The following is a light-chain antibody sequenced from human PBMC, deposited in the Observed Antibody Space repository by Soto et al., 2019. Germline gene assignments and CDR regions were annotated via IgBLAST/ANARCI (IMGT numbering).Light chain of an antibody. CDR3: QEYENTPGT. J-gene: IGKJ5*01. Sequence: EIVLTQSPGTLSLSPGERATLSCSASQSLSINYVAWYQQRPGQAPRLLIYAASSRAAGIPDRFSGSGSGTDFTLDISRLEPEDFAVYYCQEYENTPGTFGRGTRLEIK. V-gene: IGKV3-20*01. CDR1: QSLSINY. CDR2: AAS.